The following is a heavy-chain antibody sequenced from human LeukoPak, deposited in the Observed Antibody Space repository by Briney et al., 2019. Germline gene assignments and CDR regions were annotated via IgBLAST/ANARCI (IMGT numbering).Heavy chain of an antibody. CDR3: ARDLGTQDDY. Sequence: GASVKVSCKVSGYTLTELSMHWVRQAPGQGLEWMGWISPNSGGTNYAQKFQGRVTMTRDTSVSTAYMELSRLRSDDTAVYYCARDLGTQDDYWGQGTLVTVSS. D-gene: IGHD1-14*01. CDR1: GYTLTELS. V-gene: IGHV1-2*02. J-gene: IGHJ4*02. CDR2: ISPNSGGT.